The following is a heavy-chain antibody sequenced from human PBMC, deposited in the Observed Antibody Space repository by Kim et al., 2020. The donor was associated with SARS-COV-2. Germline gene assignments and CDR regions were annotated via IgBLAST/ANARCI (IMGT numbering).Heavy chain of an antibody. J-gene: IGHJ1*01. CDR1: GYTFTSYG. CDR3: ARDPRLSDYYGSGSYSFQH. V-gene: IGHV1-18*04. D-gene: IGHD3-10*01. CDR2: ISAYNGNT. Sequence: ASVKVSCKASGYTFTSYGISWVRQAPGQGLEWMGWISAYNGNTNYAQKLQGRVTMTTDTSTSTAYMELRSLRSDDTAVYYCARDPRLSDYYGSGSYSFQHWGQGTLVTVSS.